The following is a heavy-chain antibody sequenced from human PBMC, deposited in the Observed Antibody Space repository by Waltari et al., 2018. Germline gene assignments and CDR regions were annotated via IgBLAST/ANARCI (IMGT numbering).Heavy chain of an antibody. D-gene: IGHD3-3*01. Sequence: QVQLQESGPGLVKPSQTLSLTCTVSGCSISSGGYYWSWIRQHPGKGLEWIGYIYYSGSTYYNPSLKSRVTISVDTSKNQFSLKLSSVTAADTAVYYCARHMPYYDSIYYFDYWGQGTLVTVSS. CDR1: GCSISSGGYY. CDR2: IYYSGST. CDR3: ARHMPYYDSIYYFDY. V-gene: IGHV4-31*03. J-gene: IGHJ4*02.